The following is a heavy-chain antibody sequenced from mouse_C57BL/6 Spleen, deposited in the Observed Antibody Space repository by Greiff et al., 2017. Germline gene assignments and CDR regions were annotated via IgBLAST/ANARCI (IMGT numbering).Heavy chain of an antibody. V-gene: IGHV1-69*01. D-gene: IGHD1-1*01. Sequence: QVQLQQPGAELVMPGASVKLSCKASGYTFTSYWMHWVKQRPGQGLEWIGEIDPSDSYTNYNQKFKGKSTLTVDKSSSTAYMQLSSLTSEDSAVYYCARGGGSSYLYYYAMDYWGQGTSVTVSS. CDR1: GYTFTSYW. CDR3: ARGGGSSYLYYYAMDY. CDR2: IDPSDSYT. J-gene: IGHJ4*01.